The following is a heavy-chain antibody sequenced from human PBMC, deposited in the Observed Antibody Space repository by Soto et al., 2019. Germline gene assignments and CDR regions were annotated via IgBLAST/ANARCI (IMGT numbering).Heavy chain of an antibody. CDR1: GFTFSNYY. J-gene: IGHJ5*02. CDR3: ARDEVVAATRQVWFGP. CDR2: ISSIGSTI. D-gene: IGHD2-15*01. V-gene: IGHV3-11*01. Sequence: SLKLYSVASGFTFSNYYMSWIRQAPGKGLEWVSYISSIGSTIYYANSVKGRFTISRDNAKNSLYLQMNRLRAEDTAVYYCARDEVVAATRQVWFGPWGQGTLVPVS.